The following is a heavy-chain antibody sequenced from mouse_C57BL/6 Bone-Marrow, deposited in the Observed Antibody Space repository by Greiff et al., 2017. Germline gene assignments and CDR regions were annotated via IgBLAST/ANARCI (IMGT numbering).Heavy chain of an antibody. V-gene: IGHV14-4*01. CDR3: TTCDGGFAY. CDR1: GFNINDDY. CDR2: IDPENGDT. J-gene: IGHJ3*01. Sequence: LVESGAELVRPGASVKLSCTASGFNINDDYMHWVKQRPEQGLEWIGWIDPENGDTEYASKFQGKATITADTSSNTAYLQLSSLTSEDTAVYYCTTCDGGFAYWGQGTLVTVSA. D-gene: IGHD2-3*01.